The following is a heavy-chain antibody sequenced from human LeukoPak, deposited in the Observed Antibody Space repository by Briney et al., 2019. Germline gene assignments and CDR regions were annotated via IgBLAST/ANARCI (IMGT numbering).Heavy chain of an antibody. V-gene: IGHV1-2*02. J-gene: IGHJ5*02. Sequence: ASVKVSCKASGYTFTGYYMNWVRQAPGQGLEWMGWINPNTGGTNYAQKFQGRVTMTRDTSISTAYMDLSRLRSDDTAVYYCARGSRIRLQLNYFDPWGQGTLVTVSS. D-gene: IGHD1-7*01. CDR3: ARGSRIRLQLNYFDP. CDR2: INPNTGGT. CDR1: GYTFTGYY.